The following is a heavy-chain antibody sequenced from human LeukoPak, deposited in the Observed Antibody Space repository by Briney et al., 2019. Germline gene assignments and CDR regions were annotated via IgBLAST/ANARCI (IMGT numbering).Heavy chain of an antibody. J-gene: IGHJ3*02. Sequence: GASVKVPCKASGYTFTSYYMHWVRQAPGQGLEWMGIINPSGGSTSYAQKFQGRVTMTRDTSTSTVYMELSSLRSEDTAVYYCARDTQDYYDSSGYHAFDIWGQGTMVTVSS. D-gene: IGHD3-22*01. CDR3: ARDTQDYYDSSGYHAFDI. CDR1: GYTFTSYY. CDR2: INPSGGST. V-gene: IGHV1-46*01.